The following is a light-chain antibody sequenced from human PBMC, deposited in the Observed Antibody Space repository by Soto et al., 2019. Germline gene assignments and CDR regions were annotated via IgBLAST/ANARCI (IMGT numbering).Light chain of an antibody. J-gene: IGKJ5*01. Sequence: EIVLTQSPGTLSLSPGERATLSCRASQSVSSSYLAWYQQKPGQAPRLLIYAASSRATGIPDRFSGSGSGTDFTLTISRLEPEDFAVYYCQQYGTSPISFGQGTRLEIK. CDR3: QQYGTSPIS. V-gene: IGKV3-20*01. CDR1: QSVSSSY. CDR2: AAS.